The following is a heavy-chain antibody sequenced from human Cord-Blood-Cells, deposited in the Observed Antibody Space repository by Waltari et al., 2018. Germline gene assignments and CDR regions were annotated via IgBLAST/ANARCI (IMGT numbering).Heavy chain of an antibody. V-gene: IGHV4-34*01. CDR3: ARGQRNYYGSGSYDY. D-gene: IGHD3-10*01. J-gene: IGHJ4*02. CDR1: GGSFSGYY. Sequence: QVQLQQWGAGLLKHSETLSLTCAVYGGSFSGYYWSWNRQPPGKGLEWIGEINHSGSTNYNPSLKSRITISVDTSKNQFSLKLSSVTAADTAVYYCARGQRNYYGSGSYDYWGQGTLVTVSS. CDR2: INHSGST.